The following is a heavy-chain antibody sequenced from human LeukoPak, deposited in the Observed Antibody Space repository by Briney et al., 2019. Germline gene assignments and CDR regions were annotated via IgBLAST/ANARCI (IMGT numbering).Heavy chain of an antibody. CDR2: INPSSGAT. Sequence: ASVKVFCKASGYTFTGYYMHWVRQAPGQGLEWMGWINPSSGATNYALNFQDRVTMPRDPSISTVYMELSSLRSDDTAVYYCARDPAQNWSYASHFDYWRQATMVTVSS. CDR3: ARDPAQNWSYASHFDY. D-gene: IGHD1-7*01. CDR1: GYTFTGYY. J-gene: IGHJ4*02. V-gene: IGHV1-2*02.